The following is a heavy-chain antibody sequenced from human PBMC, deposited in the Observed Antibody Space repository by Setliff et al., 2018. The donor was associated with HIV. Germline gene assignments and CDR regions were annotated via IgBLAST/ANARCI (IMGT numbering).Heavy chain of an antibody. CDR2: IYYSGST. V-gene: IGHV4-39*02. D-gene: IGHD5-18*01. J-gene: IGHJ4*02. CDR1: GASIGSSTYY. CDR3: ARLPRQLLKGAAAYFDY. Sequence: SETLSLTCTVSGASIGSSTYYWGCIRQPPGKGLEWIGSIYYSGSTYYNPSHKSRVTISRDTSKNHFSLKLSSVTAADTAIYYCARLPRQLLKGAAAYFDYWGQGTLVT.